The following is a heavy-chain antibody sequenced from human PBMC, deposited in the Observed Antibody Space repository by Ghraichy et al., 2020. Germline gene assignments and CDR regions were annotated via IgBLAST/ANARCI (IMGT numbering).Heavy chain of an antibody. CDR1: GSPFPASY. CDR3: ATHDYYDILTGYLPFDI. D-gene: IGHD3-9*01. Sequence: ASVKVSCKASGSPFPASYMPWVRQSPGQGLEWMGWIKPNSGGTNYAQKFQGRVTITRDTSISAAYMELSRLRSDDTAVYYCATHDYYDILTGYLPFDIWGQGTMVTVSS. V-gene: IGHV1-2*02. J-gene: IGHJ3*02. CDR2: IKPNSGGT.